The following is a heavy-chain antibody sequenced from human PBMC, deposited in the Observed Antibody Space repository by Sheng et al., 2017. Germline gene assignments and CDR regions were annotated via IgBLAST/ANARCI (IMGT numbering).Heavy chain of an antibody. J-gene: IGHJ4*02. V-gene: IGHV1-18*01. CDR3: ARGPYDYIWGSYRYGGTGFDY. Sequence: QVQLVQSGAEVKKPGASVKVSCKASGYTFTSYGISWVRQAPGQGLEWMGWISAYNGNTNYAQKLQGRVTMTTDTSTSTAYMELRSLRSDDTAVYYCARGPYDYIWGSYRYGGTGFDYWGQGTLGHRLL. CDR2: ISAYNGNT. CDR1: GYTFTSYG. D-gene: IGHD3-16*02.